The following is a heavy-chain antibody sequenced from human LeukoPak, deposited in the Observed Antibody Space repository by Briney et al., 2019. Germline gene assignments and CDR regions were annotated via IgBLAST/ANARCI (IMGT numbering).Heavy chain of an antibody. Sequence: SWIRQHPGKGLEWVANIKQDGSERYYVDSVKGRFTISRDNANNSLYLQMNSLRAEDTAVYYCARLQVWGQGTLVTVSS. CDR2: IKQDGSER. CDR3: ARLQV. V-gene: IGHV3-7*01. J-gene: IGHJ4*02. D-gene: IGHD1-1*01.